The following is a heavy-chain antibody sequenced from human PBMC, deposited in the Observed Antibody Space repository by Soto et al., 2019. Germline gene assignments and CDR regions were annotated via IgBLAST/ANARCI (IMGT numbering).Heavy chain of an antibody. Sequence: EVQLVESGGGWVQPGRSLRLSCAASGFTFDVYAMHWVRQAPGKGLEWVSGINYNSGSVGYADSVKGRFTISRDNAKNTRHLQMNSLRAEDTAVYYCAKDISWRGWVYLFVEYWVQGTLVTVSP. CDR3: AKDISWRGWVYLFVEY. D-gene: IGHD3-10*02. CDR1: GFTFDVYA. J-gene: IGHJ4*02. V-gene: IGHV3-9*01. CDR2: INYNSGSV.